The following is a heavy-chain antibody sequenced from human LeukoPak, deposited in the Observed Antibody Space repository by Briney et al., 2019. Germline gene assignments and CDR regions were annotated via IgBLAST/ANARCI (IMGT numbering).Heavy chain of an antibody. CDR3: AKSGGYGLIDY. CDR2: IYSSGST. J-gene: IGHJ4*02. Sequence: SSETLSLTCAVSGASVSGSNYYWGWIRQPPGKGLERIGNIYSSGSTYYNASLQSRVTISIDTSKNQFSLRLNSVTAADTAMYYCAKSGGYGLIDYWGQGTRVTVSS. V-gene: IGHV4-39*01. D-gene: IGHD1-26*01. CDR1: GASVSGSNYY.